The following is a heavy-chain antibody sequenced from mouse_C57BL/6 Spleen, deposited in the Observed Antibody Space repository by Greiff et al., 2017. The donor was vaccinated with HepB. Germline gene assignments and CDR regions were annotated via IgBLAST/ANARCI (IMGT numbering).Heavy chain of an antibody. V-gene: IGHV5-9-1*02. Sequence: EVQGVESGEGLVKPGGSLKLSCAASGFTFSSYAMSWVRQTPEKRLEWVAYISSGGDYSYYADTVKGRFTISRDNARNTLYLQMSSLKSEDTAMYYCTREDDYDDYAMDDWGQGTSVTVSS. CDR3: TREDDYDDYAMDD. CDR1: GFTFSSYA. D-gene: IGHD2-4*01. J-gene: IGHJ4*01. CDR2: ISSGGDYS.